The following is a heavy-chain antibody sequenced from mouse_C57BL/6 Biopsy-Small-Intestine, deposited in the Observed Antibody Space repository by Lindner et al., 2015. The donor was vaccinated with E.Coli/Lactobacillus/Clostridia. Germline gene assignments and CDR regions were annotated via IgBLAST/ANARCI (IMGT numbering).Heavy chain of an antibody. D-gene: IGHD1-1*01. CDR2: IYPRSGNT. V-gene: IGHV1-81*01. Sequence: VQLQESGPEPVKPGASVKISCKASGYTFTSYGISWVKQRTGQGLEWIGEIYPRSGNTYYNEKFKGKATLTADKSSSTAYMELRSLTSEDSAVYFCARFPVDGSSYGWFAYWGQGTLVTVSA. CDR3: ARFPVDGSSYGWFAY. J-gene: IGHJ3*01. CDR1: GYTFTSYG.